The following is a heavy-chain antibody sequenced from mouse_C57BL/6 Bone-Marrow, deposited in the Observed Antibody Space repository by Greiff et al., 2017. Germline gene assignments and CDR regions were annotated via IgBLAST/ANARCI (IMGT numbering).Heavy chain of an antibody. CDR1: GYTFTDYN. CDR2: INPYNGGT. V-gene: IGHV1-18*01. J-gene: IGHJ4*01. Sequence: VQLQQSGPELVKPGASVKISCKASGYTFTDYNMDWVKQSHGKSLEWIGDINPYNGGTIYNQKFKGKATLTVDKSSSTAYMELRSLTSEDTAVYYCARSCYYEVYYAMDYWGQGTSVTVSS. CDR3: ARSCYYEVYYAMDY. D-gene: IGHD1-1*01.